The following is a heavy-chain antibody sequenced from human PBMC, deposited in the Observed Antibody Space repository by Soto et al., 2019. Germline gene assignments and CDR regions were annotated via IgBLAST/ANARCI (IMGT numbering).Heavy chain of an antibody. Sequence: PGGSLRLSWAASGFTFSSYAMHWVRQAPGKGLEWVAVISYDGSNKYYADSVKGRFTISRDNSKNTLYLQMNSLRAEDTAVYYCARSRVGAPHNWFDPWGQGTLVTVSS. CDR1: GFTFSSYA. J-gene: IGHJ5*02. D-gene: IGHD1-26*01. V-gene: IGHV3-30-3*01. CDR2: ISYDGSNK. CDR3: ARSRVGAPHNWFDP.